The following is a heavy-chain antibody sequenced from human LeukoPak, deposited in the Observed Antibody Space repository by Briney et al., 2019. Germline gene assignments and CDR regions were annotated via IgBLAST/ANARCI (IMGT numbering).Heavy chain of an antibody. CDR2: ISHSGST. J-gene: IGHJ4*02. Sequence: SETLSLTCAVYGGSFSGYYWSWIRQPPGKGLEWIGEISHSGSTNYNPSLKSRVTISVDTSKNQFSLKLSSVTAADTAVYYCAKFAGIYDSSGFDYWAREPWSPSPQ. CDR1: GGSFSGYY. CDR3: AKFAGIYDSSGFDY. D-gene: IGHD3-22*01. V-gene: IGHV4-34*01.